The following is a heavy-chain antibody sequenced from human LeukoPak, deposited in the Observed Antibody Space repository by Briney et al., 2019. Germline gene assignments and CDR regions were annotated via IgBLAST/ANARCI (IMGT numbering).Heavy chain of an antibody. CDR3: ARGKYYYDSSGSNRPDY. CDR2: ISSSSSTI. V-gene: IGHV3-48*02. J-gene: IGHJ4*02. Sequence: GGSLRLSCAASGFTFSSYSMTWVRQAPGKGLEWVSYISSSSSTIYYADSVKGRFTISRDNAKNSLYLQINSLRDEDTAVYYCARGKYYYDSSGSNRPDYWGQGTLVTVSS. CDR1: GFTFSSYS. D-gene: IGHD3-22*01.